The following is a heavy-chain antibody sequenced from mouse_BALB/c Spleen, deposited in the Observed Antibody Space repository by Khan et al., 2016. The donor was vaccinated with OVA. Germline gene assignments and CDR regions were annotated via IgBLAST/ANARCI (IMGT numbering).Heavy chain of an antibody. CDR2: IGPGSSNS. J-gene: IGHJ4*01. CDR3: ARENYYGRGCYAMDY. D-gene: IGHD1-1*02. CDR1: GYTFTSYW. V-gene: IGHV1S41*01. Sequence: DLVKPGTSVKLFCKASGYTFTSYWINWIKQRPGQGLEWIGRIGPGSSNSYYNEMFKGKASLTVATSSSTAYIQLSSLSSEDSAVYFCARENYYGRGCYAMDYWGQGSSVTVSS.